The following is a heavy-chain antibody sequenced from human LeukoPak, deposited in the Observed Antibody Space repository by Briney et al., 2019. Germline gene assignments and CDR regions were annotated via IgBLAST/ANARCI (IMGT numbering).Heavy chain of an antibody. CDR1: GFTFDDYA. D-gene: IGHD3-3*01. Sequence: GGSLRLSCAASGFTFDDYAMHWVRQAPGKGLEWVSGISWNSGSIGYVDSVKGRFTISRDNAKNSLYLQMNSLRAEDTAVYYCARDHKYYDFWSGYADYWGQGTLVTVSS. J-gene: IGHJ4*02. V-gene: IGHV3-9*01. CDR2: ISWNSGSI. CDR3: ARDHKYYDFWSGYADY.